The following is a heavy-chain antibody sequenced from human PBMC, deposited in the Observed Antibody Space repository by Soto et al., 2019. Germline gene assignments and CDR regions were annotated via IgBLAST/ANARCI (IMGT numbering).Heavy chain of an antibody. V-gene: IGHV4-30-4*01. CDR3: ARRVPAATNNWFDP. J-gene: IGHJ5*02. CDR2: IYYSGST. D-gene: IGHD2-2*01. Sequence: SETLSLTCTVSGGSISSGDYYWSWIRQPPGKGLEWIGYIYYSGSTYYNPSLKSRVTISVDTSKNQFSLKLSSVTAADTAAYYCARRVPAATNNWFDPWGQGTLVTVSS. CDR1: GGSISSGDYY.